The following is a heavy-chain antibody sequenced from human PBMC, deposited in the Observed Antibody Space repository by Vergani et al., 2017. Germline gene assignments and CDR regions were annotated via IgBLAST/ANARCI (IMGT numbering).Heavy chain of an antibody. CDR1: GFTFSSYA. V-gene: IGHV3-23*01. CDR3: AKWEVVVPAASYYFDY. CDR2: ISGSGGST. Sequence: EVQLLESGGGLVQPGGSLRLSCAASGFTFSSYAMSWVRQAPGKGLEWVSAISGSGGSTYYADSVKGRFTISRDNSKNTLYLQMNSLRAEDTAVYYCAKWEVVVPAASYYFDYWGQGTLVTVSS. D-gene: IGHD2-2*01. J-gene: IGHJ4*02.